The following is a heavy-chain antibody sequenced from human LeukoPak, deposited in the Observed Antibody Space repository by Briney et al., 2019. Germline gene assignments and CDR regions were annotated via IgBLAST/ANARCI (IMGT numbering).Heavy chain of an antibody. V-gene: IGHV5-51*01. CDR3: ARQPTTYFDY. J-gene: IGHJ4*02. CDR2: IYPGDSDT. Sequence: YWSWIRQPPGKGLEWMGIIYPGDSDTRYSPSFQGQVTISADKSISTAYLQWSSLKASDTAMYYCARQPTTYFDYWGQGTLVTVSS. CDR1: YW. D-gene: IGHD1-14*01.